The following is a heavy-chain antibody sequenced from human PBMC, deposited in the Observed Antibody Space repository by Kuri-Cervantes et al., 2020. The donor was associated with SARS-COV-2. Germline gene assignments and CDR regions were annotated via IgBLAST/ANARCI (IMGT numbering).Heavy chain of an antibody. CDR1: GYTFTSYD. V-gene: IGHV1-8*03. Sequence: ASVKVSCKASGYTFTSYDINWVRQATGQGLEWMGWMNPNSGNTGYAQKFQGRVTITRSTSISTAYMELSSLRSEDTAVYYCARVVGYCSSTSCPLLAFDIWGQGTMVPSPQ. CDR2: MNPNSGNT. CDR3: ARVVGYCSSTSCPLLAFDI. D-gene: IGHD2-2*01. J-gene: IGHJ3*02.